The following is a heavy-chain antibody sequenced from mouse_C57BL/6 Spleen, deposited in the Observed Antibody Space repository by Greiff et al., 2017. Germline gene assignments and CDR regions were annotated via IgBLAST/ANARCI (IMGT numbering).Heavy chain of an antibody. D-gene: IGHD1-1*01. J-gene: IGHJ3*01. CDR1: GFNIKDDY. CDR2: IDPENGDT. Sequence: VQLQQSGAELVRPGASVKLSCTASGFNIKDDYMHWVKQRPEQGLEWIGWIDPENGDTEYASKFQGKATITADTSSNTAYLQLSSLTSEDTAVYYCTTDYYVAYWGQGTLVTVSA. CDR3: TTDYYVAY. V-gene: IGHV14-4*01.